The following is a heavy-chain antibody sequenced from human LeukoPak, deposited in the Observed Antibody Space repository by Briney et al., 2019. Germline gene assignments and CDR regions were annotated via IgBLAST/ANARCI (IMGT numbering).Heavy chain of an antibody. J-gene: IGHJ4*02. Sequence: GGSLRLSCAASGFTVSSNYLSWVRQAPGEGLEWVSVIYSGGSTYYADSVKGRFTISRDNSKNTLYLQMNSLRAEDTAVYYCARVNNWAFDYWGQRTLVTVSS. CDR2: IYSGGST. V-gene: IGHV3-66*02. CDR3: ARVNNWAFDY. D-gene: IGHD1-20*01. CDR1: GFTVSSNY.